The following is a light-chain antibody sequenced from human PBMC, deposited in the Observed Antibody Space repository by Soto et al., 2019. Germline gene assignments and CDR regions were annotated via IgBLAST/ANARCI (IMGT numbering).Light chain of an antibody. CDR1: QTISSW. CDR3: QQYYSYPWT. V-gene: IGKV1-5*03. CDR2: KAS. Sequence: MTQSPATLSGSVGDRVTITCRASQTISSWLAWYQQKPGKAPKLLIYKASTLKSGVPSRFSGSGSGTEFTLTISSLQPDDFATYYCQQYYSYPWTFGQGSKVDI. J-gene: IGKJ1*01.